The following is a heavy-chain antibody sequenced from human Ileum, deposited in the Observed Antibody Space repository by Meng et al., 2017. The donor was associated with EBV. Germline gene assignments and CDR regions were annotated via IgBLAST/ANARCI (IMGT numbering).Heavy chain of an antibody. V-gene: IGHV4-4*02. Sequence: QLPLHEPGPGLVKPSGTLSLTCAVSGGSISSSYLWSWVRQPPGQGLAWIGAIYHSGSTNYNPSLKSRVTISVDKSKNQFSLNLSSVTAADTAVYYCARVGQWLPIDYWGQGTLVTVSS. CDR2: IYHSGST. D-gene: IGHD6-19*01. CDR1: GGSISSSYL. CDR3: ARVGQWLPIDY. J-gene: IGHJ4*02.